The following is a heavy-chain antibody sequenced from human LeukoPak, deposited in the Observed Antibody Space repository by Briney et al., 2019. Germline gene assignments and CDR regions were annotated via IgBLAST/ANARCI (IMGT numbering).Heavy chain of an antibody. Sequence: SETLSLTCAVYGGSFSGYYWSWIRQPPGKGLEWIGEINHSGSTNYNPSLKSRVTISVDTSKNQFSLKLNSVTAADTAVYYCARTYDILTGYYIWGQGTLVTVSS. D-gene: IGHD3-9*01. J-gene: IGHJ4*02. V-gene: IGHV4-34*01. CDR1: GGSFSGYY. CDR2: INHSGST. CDR3: ARTYDILTGYYI.